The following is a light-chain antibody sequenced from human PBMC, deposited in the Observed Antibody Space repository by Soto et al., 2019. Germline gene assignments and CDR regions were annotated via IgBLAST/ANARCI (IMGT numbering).Light chain of an antibody. J-gene: IGKJ5*01. CDR3: QQRINWPPIT. V-gene: IGKV3-11*01. CDR2: DTS. Sequence: EIVLTQSPATLSLSPGERATLSCRASQSVSTYLLWYQQKPGQAPRLLIYDTSNRATGIPARFSGSGSGTHFTLTISSLEPEDFAVYYCQQRINWPPITSGQGTRLEIK. CDR1: QSVSTY.